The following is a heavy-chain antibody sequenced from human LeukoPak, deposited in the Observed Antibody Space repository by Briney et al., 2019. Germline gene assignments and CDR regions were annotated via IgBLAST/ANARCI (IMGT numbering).Heavy chain of an antibody. Sequence: SETLSLTCTVSGGSISSYYWSWIRQPPGKGLEWIGYIYYSGSTNYNPSLKSRVTISVDTSKNQFSLKLSSVTAADTAVYYCATHRPTGGTYYDFWSGYYRPDAFDIWGQGTMVTVSS. CDR1: GGSISSYY. D-gene: IGHD3-3*01. CDR2: IYYSGST. J-gene: IGHJ3*02. V-gene: IGHV4-59*01. CDR3: ATHRPTGGTYYDFWSGYYRPDAFDI.